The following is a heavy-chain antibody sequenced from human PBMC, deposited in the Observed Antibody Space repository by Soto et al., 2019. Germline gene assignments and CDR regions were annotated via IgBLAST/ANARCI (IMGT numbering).Heavy chain of an antibody. CDR3: VRDSGAKLSSS. CDR2: IVPIYRTA. D-gene: IGHD6-13*01. Sequence: GASVKVSCKASGGTFSSYLIHWVLQAPGQGLEWVGGIVPIYRTADYAQKFQGRVTITADESARTSYMELRSLKSQDTAVYYCVRDSGAKLSSSWGQGTQVTVSS. V-gene: IGHV1-69*13. CDR1: GGTFSSYL. J-gene: IGHJ4*02.